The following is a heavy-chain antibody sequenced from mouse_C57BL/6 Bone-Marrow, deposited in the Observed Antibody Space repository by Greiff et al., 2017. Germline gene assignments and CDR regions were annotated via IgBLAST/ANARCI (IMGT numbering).Heavy chain of an antibody. CDR2: IYPGDGDT. CDR1: GYAFSSSW. Sequence: SGPELVKPGASVKISCKASGYAFSSSWMNWVKQRPGKGLEWIGRIYPGDGDTNYNGKFKGKATLTADKSSSTAYMQLSSLTSEDSAVYFCAFITRDYWGQGTTLTVSS. V-gene: IGHV1-82*01. D-gene: IGHD1-1*01. CDR3: AFITRDY. J-gene: IGHJ2*01.